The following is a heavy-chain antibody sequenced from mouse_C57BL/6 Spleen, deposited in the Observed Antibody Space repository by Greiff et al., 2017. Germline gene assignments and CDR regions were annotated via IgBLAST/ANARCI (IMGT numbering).Heavy chain of an antibody. J-gene: IGHJ4*01. CDR1: GYAFSSYW. CDR2: IYPGDGDT. V-gene: IGHV1-80*01. Sequence: VQLQQSGAELVKPGASVKISCKASGYAFSSYWMNWVKQRPGKGLEWIGQIYPGDGDTNYNGKFKGKATLTADKSSSTAYMQLSSLTSEDSAVYFCARGGGMGYDGNYYAMDYWGQGTSVTVSS. CDR3: ARGGGMGYDGNYYAMDY. D-gene: IGHD2-2*01.